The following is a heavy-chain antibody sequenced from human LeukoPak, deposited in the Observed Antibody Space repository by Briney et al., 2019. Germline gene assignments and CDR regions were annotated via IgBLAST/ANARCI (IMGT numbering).Heavy chain of an antibody. J-gene: IGHJ5*02. D-gene: IGHD2/OR15-2a*01. Sequence: GGSLRLSCAASGFTFSSYSMNWVRQAPGKGLEWVSYISSSSSTIYYADSVKGRFTISRDNAKNSLYLQMNSLRAEDTAVYYCAKSAPFYPYNWFDPWGQGTLVTVSS. CDR1: GFTFSSYS. CDR2: ISSSSSTI. V-gene: IGHV3-48*01. CDR3: AKSAPFYPYNWFDP.